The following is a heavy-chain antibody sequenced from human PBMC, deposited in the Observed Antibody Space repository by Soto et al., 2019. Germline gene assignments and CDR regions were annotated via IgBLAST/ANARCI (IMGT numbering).Heavy chain of an antibody. J-gene: IGHJ4*02. D-gene: IGHD6-19*01. CDR2: LNERGDTT. CDR3: AKDATRTNGWYHFDY. Sequence: EVQLLESGGGLVQPGGSLRLSCAASGFTFSYFAMGWVRQAPGKGLEWVSVLNERGDTTYSTDSVKGRFTITRDNSKSTLYLQMNSQRADDTAVYYCAKDATRTNGWYHFDYWGQGALVTVSS. CDR1: GFTFSYFA. V-gene: IGHV3-23*01.